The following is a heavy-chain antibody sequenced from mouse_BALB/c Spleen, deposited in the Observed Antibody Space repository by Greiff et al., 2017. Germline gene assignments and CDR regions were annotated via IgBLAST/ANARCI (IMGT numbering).Heavy chain of an antibody. J-gene: IGHJ2*01. CDR1: GFTFSSYT. CDR3: TREVGTGY. V-gene: IGHV5-6-4*01. CDR2: ISSGGSYT. Sequence: EVKLEESGGGLVKPGGSLKLSCAASGFTFSSYTMSWVRQTPEKRLEWVATISSGGSYTYYPDSVKGRFTISRDNAKNTLYLQMSSLKSEDTAMYYCTREVGTGYWGQGTTLTVSS. D-gene: IGHD1-1*02.